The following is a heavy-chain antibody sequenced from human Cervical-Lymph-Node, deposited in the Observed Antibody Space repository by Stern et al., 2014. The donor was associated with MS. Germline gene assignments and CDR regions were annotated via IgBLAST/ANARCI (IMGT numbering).Heavy chain of an antibody. CDR1: GYTFTGYY. V-gene: IGHV1-2*02. J-gene: IGHJ6*02. CDR3: ARDEAGPSYYYGMDV. CDR2: INPNSGGT. D-gene: IGHD6-19*01. Sequence: VQLVESGAEVKKPGASVKVSCKASGYTFTGYYMHWVRQAPGQGLEWMGWINPNSGGTNYAQKFQGRVTMTRDTSISTTYMDLSRLRSDDTAVYYCARDEAGPSYYYGMDVWGQGTTVTVSS.